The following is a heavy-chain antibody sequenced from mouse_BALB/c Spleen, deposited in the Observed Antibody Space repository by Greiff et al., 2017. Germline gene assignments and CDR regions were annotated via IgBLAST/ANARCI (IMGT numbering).Heavy chain of an antibody. CDR1: GYTFTSYV. Sequence: QLQESGPELVKPGASVKMSCKASGYTFTSYVMHWVKQKPGQGLEWIGYINPYNDGTKYNEKFKGKATLTSDKSSSTAYMELSSLTSEDSAVYYCARREYYGSSYYAMDYWGQGTSVTVSS. CDR2: INPYNDGT. V-gene: IGHV1-14*01. CDR3: ARREYYGSSYYAMDY. J-gene: IGHJ4*01. D-gene: IGHD1-1*01.